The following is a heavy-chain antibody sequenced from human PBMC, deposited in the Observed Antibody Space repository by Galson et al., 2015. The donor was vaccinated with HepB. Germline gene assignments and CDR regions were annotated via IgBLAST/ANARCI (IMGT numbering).Heavy chain of an antibody. CDR2: IRSKAYGGTT. V-gene: IGHV3-49*03. Sequence: SLRLSCAASGFTFGDYAMSWFRQAPGKGLEWVGFIRSKAYGGTTEYAASVKGRFTISRDDSKSIAYLQMNSLKTEDTAVYYCTRDIIAVAGIVFDYWGQGTLVTVSS. D-gene: IGHD6-19*01. CDR3: TRDIIAVAGIVFDY. J-gene: IGHJ4*02. CDR1: GFTFGDYA.